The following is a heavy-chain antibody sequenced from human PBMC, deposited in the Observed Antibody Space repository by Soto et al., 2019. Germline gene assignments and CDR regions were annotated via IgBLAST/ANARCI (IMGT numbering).Heavy chain of an antibody. J-gene: IGHJ4*02. V-gene: IGHV3-33*01. D-gene: IGHD3-22*01. Sequence: GGSLRLSCAASGFTFSSYGMHWVRQAPGKGLEWVAVIWYDGSNKYYADSVKGRFTISRDNSKNTLYLQMNSLRAEDTAVYYCARAFGPYYYDSSGYYYWGQGTLVTVSS. CDR3: ARAFGPYYYDSSGYYY. CDR2: IWYDGSNK. CDR1: GFTFSSYG.